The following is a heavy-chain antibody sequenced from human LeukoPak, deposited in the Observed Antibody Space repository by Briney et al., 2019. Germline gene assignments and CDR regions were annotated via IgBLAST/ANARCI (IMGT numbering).Heavy chain of an antibody. CDR2: INHGGSA. Sequence: SETLSLTCAVFNGSFSDYYWTWIRQSPGKGLEWIGEINHGGSANYNPSLKSRVTISVDTSKNQFSLKVNSVTAADTAVYYCARGPSGVVYCYGMDVWGQGTTVAVSS. D-gene: IGHD1-26*01. V-gene: IGHV4-34*01. CDR3: ARGPSGVVYCYGMDV. J-gene: IGHJ6*02. CDR1: NGSFSDYY.